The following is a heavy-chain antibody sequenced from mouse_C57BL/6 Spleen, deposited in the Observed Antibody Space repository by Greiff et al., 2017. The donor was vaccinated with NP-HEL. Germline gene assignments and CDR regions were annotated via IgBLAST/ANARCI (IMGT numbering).Heavy chain of an antibody. CDR2: ISDGGSYT. J-gene: IGHJ4*01. D-gene: IGHD1-1*01. Sequence: EVQLVESGGGLVKPGGSLKLSRAASGFTFSSYAMSWVRQTPEKRLEWVATISDGGSYTYYPDNVKGRFTISRDNAKNNLYLQMSHLKSEDTAMYYCARDPYYGSRRGYAMDYWGQGTSVTVSS. CDR3: ARDPYYGSRRGYAMDY. CDR1: GFTFSSYA. V-gene: IGHV5-4*01.